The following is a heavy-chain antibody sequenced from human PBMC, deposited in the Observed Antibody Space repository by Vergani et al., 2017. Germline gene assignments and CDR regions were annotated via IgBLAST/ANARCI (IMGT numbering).Heavy chain of an antibody. CDR3: ARLSYDTTPYLQGGYDC. D-gene: IGHD3-22*01. CDR2: ISARYPST. CDR1: GFTFSACP. J-gene: IGHJ4*02. Sequence: EVQLLQSGGGVIQPGGSVRLSCAASGFTFSACPMTWVRQAPGKGLEWVSAISARYPSTYDADSVKGRFTISRDNSKNMLYLQMNSLRAEDTAVYYCARLSYDTTPYLQGGYDCWGQGTLVSVSS. V-gene: IGHV3-23*01.